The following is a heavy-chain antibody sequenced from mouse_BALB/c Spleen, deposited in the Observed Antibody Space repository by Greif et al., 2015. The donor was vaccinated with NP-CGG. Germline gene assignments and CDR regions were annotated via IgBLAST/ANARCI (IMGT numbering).Heavy chain of an antibody. CDR1: GYAFTSYN. CDR2: IDPYSGGT. V-gene: IGHV1S135*01. CDR3: ARSADYAWFAY. J-gene: IGHJ3*01. D-gene: IGHD2-4*01. Sequence: VQLKDSGPELVKPGASVKVSCKASGYAFTSYNMYWVKQSHGKSLEWIGYIDPYSGGTSYNQKFEGKATLTVDKSSSTAYMHLNSLTSEDSAVYYCARSADYAWFAYWGQGTLVTVSA.